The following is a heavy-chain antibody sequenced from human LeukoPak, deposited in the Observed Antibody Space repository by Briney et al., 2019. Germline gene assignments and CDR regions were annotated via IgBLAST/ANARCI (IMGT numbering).Heavy chain of an antibody. J-gene: IGHJ5*02. D-gene: IGHD2-8*01. CDR1: GFTFSSYS. CDR3: ARGGGYCTNNVCPPWFDP. V-gene: IGHV3-48*01. Sequence: GGSLRLSCAASGFTFSSYSMNWVRQAPGKGLEWGSYISGSSSTIYYADSVKGRFTISRDNGKNTLYLQMNSLRAEDTAVYYCARGGGYCTNNVCPPWFDPWGQGALVTVSS. CDR2: ISGSSSTI.